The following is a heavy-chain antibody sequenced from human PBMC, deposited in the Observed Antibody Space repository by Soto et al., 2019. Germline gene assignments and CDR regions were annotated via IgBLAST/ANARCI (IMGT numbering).Heavy chain of an antibody. CDR2: IYTSGST. D-gene: IGHD4-17*01. J-gene: IGHJ2*01. CDR1: GGSISSYY. CDR3: ARGGVTTVTGFRGRTGYWYFDL. V-gene: IGHV4-4*07. Sequence: KASETLSLTCTVSGGSISSYYWSWIRQPAGKGLEWIGRIYTSGSTNYNPSLKSRVTMSVDTSKNQFSLKLSSVTAADTAVYYCARGGVTTVTGFRGRTGYWYFDLWGRGTLVTVSS.